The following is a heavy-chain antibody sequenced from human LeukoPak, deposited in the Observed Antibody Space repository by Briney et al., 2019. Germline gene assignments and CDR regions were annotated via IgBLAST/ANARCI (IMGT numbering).Heavy chain of an antibody. V-gene: IGHV4-59*01. CDR2: IYYSGST. J-gene: IGHJ2*01. Sequence: SQSLSLTCTVSGGAISSYYWSWIRQPPGKGLEWIGYIYYSGSTNYNPSLKSRVTMSVDTSKNQFSLRLTSVTAADTAVYHCARGGWSLDLWGRGTLVTVSS. CDR1: GGAISSYY. D-gene: IGHD1-26*01. CDR3: ARGGWSLDL.